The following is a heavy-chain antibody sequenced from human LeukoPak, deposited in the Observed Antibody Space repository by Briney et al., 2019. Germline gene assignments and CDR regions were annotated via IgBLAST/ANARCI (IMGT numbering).Heavy chain of an antibody. V-gene: IGHV4-34*01. Sequence: SETLSLTCAVYGGSFSGYYWSWIRQPPGKGLEWIGEINHSGSTTYNPSLKSRVTISVDTSKNQFSLKLSSVTAADTAVYYCARGGILTGYPSYYYYYYGMDVWGQGTTVTVSS. CDR3: ARGGILTGYPSYYYYYYGMDV. CDR1: GGSFSGYY. D-gene: IGHD3-9*01. CDR2: INHSGST. J-gene: IGHJ6*02.